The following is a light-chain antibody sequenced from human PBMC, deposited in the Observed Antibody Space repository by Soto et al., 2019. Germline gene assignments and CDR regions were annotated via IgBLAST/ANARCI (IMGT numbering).Light chain of an antibody. CDR3: QSERT. J-gene: IGKJ1*01. V-gene: IGKV3-15*01. CDR2: GAS. Sequence: EIVMTQSPATLSVSPGERATLSCRASQSVSSNLAWYQQKPGQAPRLLIYGASTRATGIPARFSGSGSGTEFTLTISSRQSEDFAVYYCQSERTFGQGTKVEIK. CDR1: QSVSSN.